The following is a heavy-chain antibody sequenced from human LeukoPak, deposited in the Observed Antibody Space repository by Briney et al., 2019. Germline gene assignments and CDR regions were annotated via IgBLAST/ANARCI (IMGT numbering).Heavy chain of an antibody. CDR3: ARDSRYSDYSGHWYSRYYMDV. D-gene: IGHD3-22*01. CDR2: IYNSGTT. J-gene: IGHJ6*03. V-gene: IGHV4-59*02. CDR1: GGSVRFYY. Sequence: PSETLSLTCTVSGGSVRFYYWSWLRQSPGKGLEWIGYIYNSGTTNYNPSLMSRVSMSTDTSKSQISLKLNSVTAADTAVYYCARDSRYSDYSGHWYSRYYMDVWGKGTTVTVSS.